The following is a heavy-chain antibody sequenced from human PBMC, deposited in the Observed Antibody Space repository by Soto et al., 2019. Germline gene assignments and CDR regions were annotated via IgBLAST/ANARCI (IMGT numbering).Heavy chain of an antibody. CDR3: ARGALRYNWNDWADL. V-gene: IGHV4-30-2*01. CDR2: IYHSGST. Sequence: QLQLQESGSGLVKPSQTLSLTCAVSGGSISSGGYSWSWIRQPPGKGLEWIGYIYHSGSTYYNPSLKSRVTISVDRSKNQFSLKLSSVTAADTAVYYCARGALRYNWNDWADLWGRGTLVTVSS. D-gene: IGHD1-20*01. J-gene: IGHJ2*01. CDR1: GGSISSGGYS.